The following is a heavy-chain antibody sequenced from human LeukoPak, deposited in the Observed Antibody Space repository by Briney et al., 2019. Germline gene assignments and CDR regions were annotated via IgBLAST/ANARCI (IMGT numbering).Heavy chain of an antibody. V-gene: IGHV3-48*03. D-gene: IGHD4-23*01. CDR3: ARDPVGYYYAMDV. J-gene: IGHJ6*02. CDR2: ISSSASTI. Sequence: GGSLRLSCAASGFTFRDYEMNWVRQAPGKGLEWVSYISSSASTIYYADSVKGRFTTSRDSDKKSVYLQMNSLRAEDTAIYYCARDPVGYYYAMDVWGQGTTVTVSS. CDR1: GFTFRDYE.